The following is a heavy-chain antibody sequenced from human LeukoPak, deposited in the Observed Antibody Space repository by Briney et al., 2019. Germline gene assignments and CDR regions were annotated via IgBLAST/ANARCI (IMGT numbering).Heavy chain of an antibody. CDR2: IYSGGTT. D-gene: IGHD3-16*01. Sequence: GGSLRLSCAASGLSVSNNHREWVRQATGGGLWLVSVIYSGGTTNVGDSVTGRFTISQEHSKTTVYLQMTSLRAEDTAVDYCARDVLGDGFSSFAQWGQGTLVTVSS. J-gene: IGHJ4*02. V-gene: IGHV3-53*01. CDR1: GLSVSNNH. CDR3: ARDVLGDGFSSFAQ.